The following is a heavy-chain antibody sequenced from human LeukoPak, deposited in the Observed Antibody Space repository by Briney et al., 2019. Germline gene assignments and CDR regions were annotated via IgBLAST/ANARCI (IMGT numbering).Heavy chain of an antibody. CDR3: AVSPRTPDST. D-gene: IGHD1-26*01. CDR2: ISNTGNE. CDR1: GFTFSRYG. Sequence: PGGSLRLSCVVSGFTFSRYGMHWVRQAAGKGVEWISGISNTGNELYADSVKGRFTISRDNVRNSVYLQMYSLRGEDTALYHCAVSPRTPDSTWGQGTLVTVSS. J-gene: IGHJ4*02. V-gene: IGHV3-48*04.